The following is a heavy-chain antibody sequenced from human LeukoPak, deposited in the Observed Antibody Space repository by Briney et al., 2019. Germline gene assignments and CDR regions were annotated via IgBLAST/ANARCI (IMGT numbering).Heavy chain of an antibody. V-gene: IGHV3-30-3*01. J-gene: IGHJ6*02. Sequence: GGSLRLSCAASGFTFSSYAMYWVRQAPGKGLGWVAVISYDGSNKYYADSVKGRFTISRGNSKNTLYLQMNSLRAEDTAVYYCARGIAPPTAYYYYGMDVWGQGTTVTVSS. CDR1: GFTFSSYA. CDR3: ARGIAPPTAYYYYGMDV. D-gene: IGHD6-13*01. CDR2: ISYDGSNK.